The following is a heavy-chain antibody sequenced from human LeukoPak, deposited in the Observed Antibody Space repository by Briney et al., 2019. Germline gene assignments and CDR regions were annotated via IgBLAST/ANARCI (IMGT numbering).Heavy chain of an antibody. J-gene: IGHJ4*02. CDR1: GGTFSSYA. D-gene: IGHD3-9*01. V-gene: IGHV1-69*01. Sequence: VASVKVSCKASGGTFSSYAISWVRQAPGQGLEWMGGIIPIFGTANYAQKFQGRVTITADESTSTAYMELSSLRSEDTAVYYCARVEVYGILTGYPSGYWGQGTLVTVSS. CDR3: ARVEVYGILTGYPSGY. CDR2: IIPIFGTA.